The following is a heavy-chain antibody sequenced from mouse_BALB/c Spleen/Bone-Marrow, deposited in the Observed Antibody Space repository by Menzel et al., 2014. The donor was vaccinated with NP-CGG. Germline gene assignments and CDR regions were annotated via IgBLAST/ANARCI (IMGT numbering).Heavy chain of an antibody. CDR3: ARVVYYDYDVWFAY. Sequence: EVKLMESGGGLVKPGGSLKLSCAASGFTFSSYAMPWVRQTLEKRLEWVASTSSGGSTYYPDSVKGRFTISRDNARNILYLQMSSLRSEDTAMYYCARVVYYDYDVWFAYWGQGTLVTVSA. J-gene: IGHJ3*01. D-gene: IGHD2-4*01. CDR2: TSSGGST. V-gene: IGHV5-6-5*01. CDR1: GFTFSSYA.